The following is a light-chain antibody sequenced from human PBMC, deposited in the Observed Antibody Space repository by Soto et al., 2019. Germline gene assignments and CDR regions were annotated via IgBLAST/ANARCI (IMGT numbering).Light chain of an antibody. CDR3: QQYDNLPPLT. J-gene: IGKJ4*01. V-gene: IGKV1-33*01. CDR2: DAS. Sequence: DIQMPQSPSSLSASVGDRVTITCQASQDISNYLNWYQQKPGKAPKLLIYDASNLETGVPSRFSGSGSGTDFTFTIISLQPEDIATYYCQQYDNLPPLTFGGGTKVEIK. CDR1: QDISNY.